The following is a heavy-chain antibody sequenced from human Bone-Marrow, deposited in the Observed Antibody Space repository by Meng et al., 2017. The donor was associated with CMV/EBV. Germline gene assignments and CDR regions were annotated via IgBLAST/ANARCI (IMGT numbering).Heavy chain of an antibody. V-gene: IGHV3-30-3*01. Sequence: RLSCAASGFTLSTYDMHWVRQPPDKGLEWVAVISYDGSDKHYADSAKGRLTISRDKSKNTLYLQMDSLRPEDTAVYYCARGHSGGDYWGQGTLVTVSS. CDR2: ISYDGSDK. CDR3: ARGHSGGDY. J-gene: IGHJ4*02. D-gene: IGHD5-12*01. CDR1: GFTLSTYD.